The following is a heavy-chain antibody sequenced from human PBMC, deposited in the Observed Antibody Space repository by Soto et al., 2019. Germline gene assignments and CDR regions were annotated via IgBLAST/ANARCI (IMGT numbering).Heavy chain of an antibody. CDR2: VSPYSGNT. CDR3: ARLHVPMTYGGAVLDS. D-gene: IGHD3-16*01. CDR1: GYTFISYA. J-gene: IGHJ4*02. Sequence: GASVKVSCKASGYTFISYAISWVRQVPGQGLEWMGRVSPYSGNTDSAQKFQGRVTMTADTSTNTAYMDLRNLRSDDTAVYFCARLHVPMTYGGAVLDSWGQGTQVTVSS. V-gene: IGHV1-18*01.